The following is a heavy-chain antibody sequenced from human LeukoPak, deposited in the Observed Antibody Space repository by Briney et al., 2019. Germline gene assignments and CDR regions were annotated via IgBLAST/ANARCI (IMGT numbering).Heavy chain of an antibody. CDR3: ARAHIQDYTIVGLVDH. CDR1: GFTFSDYS. D-gene: IGHD1-26*01. V-gene: IGHV3-21*01. CDR2: ISSRSTYA. Sequence: GGSLRLSCAASGFTFSDYSMNWVRKTPGQGLEWVSSISSRSTYAYYADSVRGRFTVSRDSAKNSLFLQMDNLRVEDTAIYYCARAHIQDYTIVGLVDHWGQGTLVTVSS. J-gene: IGHJ5*02.